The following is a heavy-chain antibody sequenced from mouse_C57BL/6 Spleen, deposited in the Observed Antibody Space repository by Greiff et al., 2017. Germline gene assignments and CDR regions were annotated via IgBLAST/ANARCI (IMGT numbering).Heavy chain of an antibody. J-gene: IGHJ4*01. CDR2: IYPGNSDT. Sequence: EVQLQQSGTVLARPGASVKMSCKTSGYTFTSYWMHWVKQRPGQGLEWIGVIYPGNSDTSYNQKFKGKAKLTAVTSASTAYMELSSLTNEDSAVYYCTRSTMIRDYAMDYWGQGTSVTVSS. CDR1: GYTFTSYW. CDR3: TRSTMIRDYAMDY. D-gene: IGHD2-4*01. V-gene: IGHV1-5*01.